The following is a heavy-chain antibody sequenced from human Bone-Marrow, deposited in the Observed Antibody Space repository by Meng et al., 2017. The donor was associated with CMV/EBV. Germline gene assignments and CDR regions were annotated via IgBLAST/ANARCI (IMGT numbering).Heavy chain of an antibody. V-gene: IGHV3-30*04. Sequence: GGSLRLSCAASAFTFRSYAMHWVRQPPGKGLEWVAVISSDGSKEYYADSVKGRFTVSRDNSNNTLYLQMNSLRGEDTAVYYCARDIKIWVHMDVWGQGTTVTVSS. CDR1: AFTFRSYA. J-gene: IGHJ6*02. CDR3: ARDIKIWVHMDV. D-gene: IGHD3-16*01. CDR2: ISSDGSKE.